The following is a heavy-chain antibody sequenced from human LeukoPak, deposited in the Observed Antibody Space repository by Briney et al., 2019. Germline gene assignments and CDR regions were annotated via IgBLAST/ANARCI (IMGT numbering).Heavy chain of an antibody. V-gene: IGHV3-21*01. J-gene: IGHJ5*02. CDR3: ARDGPKYCSNGVCYAPVDP. Sequence: GGSLRLSCAASGFTFSSYSLNWVRQAPGKGLEWVSSISSGSSYIYYADSVKGRFTISRDNGKNSLYLQMNSLRAEDTAVYYCARDGPKYCSNGVCYAPVDPWGQGTLVTVSS. D-gene: IGHD2-8*01. CDR1: GFTFSSYS. CDR2: ISSGSSYI.